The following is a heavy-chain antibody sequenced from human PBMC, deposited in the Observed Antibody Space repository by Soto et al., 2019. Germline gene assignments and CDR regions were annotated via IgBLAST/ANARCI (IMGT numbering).Heavy chain of an antibody. V-gene: IGHV4-34*01. D-gene: IGHD6-6*01. J-gene: IGHJ3*02. Sequence: SETLSLTCAVYGGSFSGYYWSWIRQPPGKGLEWIGEINHSGSTNYNPSLKSRVTISVDTSKNQFSLKLSSVTAADTAVYYCACDGYRSSGLSVAIWGQGTMVTVSS. CDR1: GGSFSGYY. CDR3: ACDGYRSSGLSVAI. CDR2: INHSGST.